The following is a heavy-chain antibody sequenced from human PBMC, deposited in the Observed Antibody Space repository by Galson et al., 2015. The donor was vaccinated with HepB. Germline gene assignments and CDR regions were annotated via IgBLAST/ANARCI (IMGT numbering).Heavy chain of an antibody. D-gene: IGHD2-2*01. J-gene: IGHJ4*02. Sequence: SLRLSCAVSGFPFNNFAMTWVRLAPGKGLEWVSTIAHSLRSTYYADSVKGRFIISRDNSQNTLYLQMNSLRAEDTAVYYCAKDSRDRGVAMQFDFWGQGALVTVTS. CDR3: AKDSRDRGVAMQFDF. CDR2: IAHSLRST. CDR1: GFPFNNFA. V-gene: IGHV3-23*01.